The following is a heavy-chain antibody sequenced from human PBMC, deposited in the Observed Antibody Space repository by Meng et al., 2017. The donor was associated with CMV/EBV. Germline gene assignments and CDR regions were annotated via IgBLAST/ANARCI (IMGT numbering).Heavy chain of an antibody. CDR2: VSYDGSNK. CDR3: AGDFSTSRYHYYGMDV. CDR1: GFTFSTYV. J-gene: IGHJ6*02. V-gene: IGHV3-30-3*01. D-gene: IGHD2-2*01. Sequence: GESLKISCAASGFTFSTYVIHWVRQAPGKGLECVAVVSYDGSNKYYADSVKGRFTISRDNSKKTLYLQMNSLRVEDTAIYYCAGDFSTSRYHYYGMDVWGQGTTVTVSS.